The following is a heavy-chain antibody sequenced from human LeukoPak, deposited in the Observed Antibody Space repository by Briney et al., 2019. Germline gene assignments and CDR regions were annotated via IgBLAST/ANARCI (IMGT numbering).Heavy chain of an antibody. J-gene: IGHJ6*03. CDR3: AREGGVGPTAPPDYYSYQMDV. D-gene: IGHD1-26*01. Sequence: ASVKVSCKASGYTFISYGITWVRQAPGQGLEWMGWISPYTTKTNYAQSLQGRVTMTTDTATSTAYMELRSLRSDDTAVYYCAREGGVGPTAPPDYYSYQMDVWGKGTTVTVPS. CDR2: ISPYTTKT. V-gene: IGHV1-18*01. CDR1: GYTFISYG.